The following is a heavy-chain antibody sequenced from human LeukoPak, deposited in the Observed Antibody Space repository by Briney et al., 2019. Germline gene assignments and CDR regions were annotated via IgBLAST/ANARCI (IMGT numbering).Heavy chain of an antibody. CDR3: AKGSVAAVVTFIDF. J-gene: IGHJ4*02. CDR2: ISGSGGST. CDR1: GFTFSSYA. V-gene: IGHV3-23*01. D-gene: IGHD6-13*01. Sequence: PGGSLRLSCAASGFTFSSYAMSWVRQAPGKGLEWVSAISGSGGSTYYADSVKGRFTISRDNSKNTLFLQMNGLRAEDAAVYYCAKGSVAAVVTFIDFWGQGTLVTVSS.